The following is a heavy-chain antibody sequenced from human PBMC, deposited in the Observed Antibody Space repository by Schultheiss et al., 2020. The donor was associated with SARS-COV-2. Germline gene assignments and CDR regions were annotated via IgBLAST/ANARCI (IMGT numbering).Heavy chain of an antibody. CDR2: IWYDGSNK. D-gene: IGHD6-13*01. CDR1: GFTFSSYG. Sequence: GGSLRLSCAASGFTFSSYGMHWVRQAPGKGLEWVAVIWYDGSNKYYADSVKGRFTISRDNSKNTLYLQMNSLRAEDTAVYYCARGIAAAGTLIDYWGQGTLVTVSS. J-gene: IGHJ4*02. CDR3: ARGIAAAGTLIDY. V-gene: IGHV3-33*01.